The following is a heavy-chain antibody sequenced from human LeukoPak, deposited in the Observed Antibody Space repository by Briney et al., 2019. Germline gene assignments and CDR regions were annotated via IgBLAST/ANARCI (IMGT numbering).Heavy chain of an antibody. CDR1: GYTFTGYY. V-gene: IGHV1-2*06. D-gene: IGHD5-12*01. Sequence: ASVKVSCXASGYTFTGYYMHWVRQAPGQGLEWLGRINPNSGGTNYAQKFQGRVTMTRDTSISTAYMELSRLRSDDTAVYYCARGSRGDPRVDWFDPWGQGTLVTVSS. CDR3: ARGSRGDPRVDWFDP. CDR2: INPNSGGT. J-gene: IGHJ5*02.